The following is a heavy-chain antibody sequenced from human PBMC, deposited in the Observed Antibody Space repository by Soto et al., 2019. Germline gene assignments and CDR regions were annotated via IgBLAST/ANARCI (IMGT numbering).Heavy chain of an antibody. D-gene: IGHD3-16*01. CDR1: GFTFSSYS. V-gene: IGHV3-21*01. J-gene: IGHJ5*02. CDR2: ISSSSSYI. CDR3: ARDPSPPGGVMITFGGVNWFDP. Sequence: GGSLRLSCAASGFTFSSYSMNWVRQAPGKGLEWVSSISSSSSYIYYADSVKGRFTISRDNAKNSLYLQMNSLRAEDTAVYCCARDPSPPGGVMITFGGVNWFDPWGQGTLVTVSS.